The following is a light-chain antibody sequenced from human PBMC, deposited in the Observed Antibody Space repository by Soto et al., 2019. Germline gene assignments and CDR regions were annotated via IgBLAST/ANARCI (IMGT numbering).Light chain of an antibody. CDR3: QQYGSSSPTT. CDR1: QYVPSDF. Sequence: VLTQSPGSLSLSPGQSATLSCRASQYVPSDFLAWYQQRPGQAPRLLIYGASIRATGVPDRFSGSGSGTDFTLTIGGLEPEDFAVYFCQQYGSSSPTTFGQGTRLEIK. V-gene: IGKV3-20*01. CDR2: GAS. J-gene: IGKJ5*01.